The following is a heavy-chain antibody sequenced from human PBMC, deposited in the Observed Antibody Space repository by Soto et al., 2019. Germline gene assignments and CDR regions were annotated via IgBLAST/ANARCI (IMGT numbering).Heavy chain of an antibody. J-gene: IGHJ6*02. V-gene: IGHV4-59*01. D-gene: IGHD6-13*01. CDR2: IYYSGTT. Sequence: PSETLSLTCAVSVGSISSYYWSWVRQPPGKGLEWIGYIYYSGTTNYNPSLKSRVTISVDTSKNQFSLKLSSVTAADTAVYYCAKLLDSXSWSYQAGGDYYYGMDVWGQGTTVTVSS. CDR1: VGSISSYY. CDR3: AKLLDSXSWSYQAGGDYYYGMDV.